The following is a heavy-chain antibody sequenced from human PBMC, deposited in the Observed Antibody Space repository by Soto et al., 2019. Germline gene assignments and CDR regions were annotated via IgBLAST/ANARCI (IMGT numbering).Heavy chain of an antibody. CDR1: GITFSSYG. CDR2: VWYDGGNK. CDR3: VRAAGYSGNDYVYYYGMDV. Sequence: QVQLVESGGGVVQPGRSLRLSCAASGITFSSYGMHWVRQAPGKGLEWVALVWYDGGNKYYADSVKGRFTISRDNSKNTLYLQMNSLRDEDTAVYYCVRAAGYSGNDYVYYYGMDVWGQGTTVTVSS. V-gene: IGHV3-33*01. D-gene: IGHD5-12*01. J-gene: IGHJ6*02.